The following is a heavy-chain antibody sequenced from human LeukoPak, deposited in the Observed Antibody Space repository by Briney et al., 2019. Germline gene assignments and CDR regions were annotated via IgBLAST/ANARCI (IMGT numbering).Heavy chain of an antibody. V-gene: IGHV3-30*18. CDR1: GFTFSSYG. CDR3: AKDLEMATNQYGMDV. D-gene: IGHD5-12*01. CDR2: ISYDGSNK. J-gene: IGHJ6*02. Sequence: GGSLRLSCAASGFTFSSYGMPWVRQAPGKGLEWVAVISYDGSNKYYADSVKGRFTISRDNSKNTLYLQMNSLRAGDTAVYYCAKDLEMATNQYGMDVWGQGTTVTVSS.